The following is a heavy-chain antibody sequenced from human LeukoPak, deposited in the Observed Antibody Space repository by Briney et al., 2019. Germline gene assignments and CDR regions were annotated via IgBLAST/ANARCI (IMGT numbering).Heavy chain of an antibody. CDR3: ARAGHGSHWFDP. D-gene: IGHD6-19*01. V-gene: IGHV4-39*07. J-gene: IGHJ5*02. CDR2: IYYSGST. Sequence: SETLSLTCTVSGGSISSSSYYWGWIRQPPGKGLEWIGSIYYSGSTYYNPSLKSRVTISVDTSKNQFSLHLSSVTPEDTAVYYCARAGHGSHWFDPWGQGTLVTVSS. CDR1: GGSISSSSYY.